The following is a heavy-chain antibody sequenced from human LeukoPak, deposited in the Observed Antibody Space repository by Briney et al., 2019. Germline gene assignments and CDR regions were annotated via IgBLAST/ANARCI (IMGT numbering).Heavy chain of an antibody. D-gene: IGHD3-22*01. J-gene: IGHJ6*03. CDR2: IYYSGST. Sequence: SETLSLICTVSGGSISSYYWSWIRQPPGKGLEWSGYIYYSGSTNYNPSLKSRVTISVDASKNQFSLKLSSVTAADTAVYYCARHTNYYDSSGYPTYYMDVWGKGTTVTVSS. CDR1: GGSISSYY. CDR3: ARHTNYYDSSGYPTYYMDV. V-gene: IGHV4-59*08.